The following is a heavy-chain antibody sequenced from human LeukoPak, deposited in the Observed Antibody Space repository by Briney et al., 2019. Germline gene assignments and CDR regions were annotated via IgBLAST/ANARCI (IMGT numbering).Heavy chain of an antibody. V-gene: IGHV5-51*01. Sequence: GESLKISCKGSGYSFTSYWIGWVRQMPGKGLEWMGIIYPGDSDTRYSPSFQGQVTISADKSISTAYLQWSSLKASDTAMYYCARHNRVTIFGVVNQEYYFDYWGQGTLVTVSS. CDR3: ARHNRVTIFGVVNQEYYFDY. J-gene: IGHJ4*02. D-gene: IGHD3-3*01. CDR2: IYPGDSDT. CDR1: GYSFTSYW.